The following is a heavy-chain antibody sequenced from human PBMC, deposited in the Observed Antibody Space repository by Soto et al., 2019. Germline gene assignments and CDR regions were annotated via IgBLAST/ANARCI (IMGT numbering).Heavy chain of an antibody. CDR2: INAGNGNT. CDR3: ARCRFLEWLSTRGNWFDP. V-gene: IGHV1-3*01. Sequence: GASVKLSCKASGYTFTSYAMHWVRRAPGQRLEWMGWINAGNGNTKYSQKFQGRVTITRDTSASTAYMELSSLRSEDTAVYYCARCRFLEWLSTRGNWFDPWGQGTLVTVSS. CDR1: GYTFTSYA. J-gene: IGHJ5*02. D-gene: IGHD3-3*01.